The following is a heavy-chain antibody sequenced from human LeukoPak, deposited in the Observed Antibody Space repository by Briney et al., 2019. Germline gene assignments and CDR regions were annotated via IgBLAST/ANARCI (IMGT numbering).Heavy chain of an antibody. J-gene: IGHJ4*02. Sequence: GGSLRLSCAASGLTVSSNFMSWVRQAPGKGLEWVSVIYSGGSTYYADSVKGRFTISRDNSKNTLYLQMNSLRVEDTAVYYCALGLVTDYWGQGTLVTVSS. CDR1: GLTVSSNF. V-gene: IGHV3-66*01. D-gene: IGHD3-9*01. CDR2: IYSGGST. CDR3: ALGLVTDY.